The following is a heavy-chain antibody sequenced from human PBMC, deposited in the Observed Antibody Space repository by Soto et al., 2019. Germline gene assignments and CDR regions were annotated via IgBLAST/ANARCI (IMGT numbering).Heavy chain of an antibody. D-gene: IGHD1-1*01. CDR1: GFTFRSYG. CDR2: MSFDGSNK. Sequence: PGGSLRLSCAASGFTFRSYGMHWVRQAPGKGLEWVALMSFDGSNKYYADSVRGRFTISSDNSKSTRYLQMDILRPEDTAVYYCAKEFGWELQLSHPYYNSGMDVWGQGPTVTVSS. CDR3: AKEFGWELQLSHPYYNSGMDV. V-gene: IGHV3-30*18. J-gene: IGHJ6*02.